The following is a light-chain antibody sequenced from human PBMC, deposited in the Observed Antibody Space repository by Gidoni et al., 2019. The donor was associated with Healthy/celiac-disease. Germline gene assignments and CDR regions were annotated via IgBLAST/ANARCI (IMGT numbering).Light chain of an antibody. V-gene: IGLV1-47*01. Sequence: QSVLTQPPSASGTPRQRVTISCSGSSSNIGSNYVYWYQQLPGTAPKLLIYRNNQRPSGVPDRFSGSKSGTSASLAISGLRSEDEADYYCAAWDDSLSVPLFGGGTKLTVL. CDR3: AAWDDSLSVPL. J-gene: IGLJ2*01. CDR1: SSNIGSNY. CDR2: RNN.